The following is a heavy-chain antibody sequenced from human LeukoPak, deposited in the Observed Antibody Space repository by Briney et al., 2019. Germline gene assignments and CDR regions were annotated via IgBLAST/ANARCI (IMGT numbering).Heavy chain of an antibody. J-gene: IGHJ4*02. V-gene: IGHV3-30*18. CDR1: GFTFSSYG. CDR2: ISYDGSNK. CDR3: AKDHFEWLRLRGPGY. Sequence: GRSLRLSCAASGFTFSSYGMHWVRQAPGKGLEWVAVISYDGSNKYYADSVKGRFTISRDNSKNTLYLQMNSLRAEDTAVYYYAKDHFEWLRLRGPGYWGQGTLVTVSS. D-gene: IGHD5-12*01.